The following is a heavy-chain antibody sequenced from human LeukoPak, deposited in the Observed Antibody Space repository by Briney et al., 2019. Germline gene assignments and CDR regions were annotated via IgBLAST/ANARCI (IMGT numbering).Heavy chain of an antibody. CDR3: AKDRVRYSSGWSLFDY. J-gene: IGHJ4*02. V-gene: IGHV3-30*02. Sequence: GGSLRLSCAASGFTFSSYGMHWVRQAPGKGLEWVAFIRYDGSNKYYADSVKGRFTISRDNSKNTLYLQMNSLRAEDTAVYYCAKDRVRYSSGWSLFDYWGQGTLVTVSS. D-gene: IGHD6-19*01. CDR2: IRYDGSNK. CDR1: GFTFSSYG.